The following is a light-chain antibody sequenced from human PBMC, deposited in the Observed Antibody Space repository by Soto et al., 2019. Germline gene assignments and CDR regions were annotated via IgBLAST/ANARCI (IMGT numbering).Light chain of an antibody. J-gene: IGKJ1*01. CDR3: QQYGSAGT. Sequence: EIVLTQSPGTLSLSPGERATLSCSASQSVSNNSLAWYQQKPGKAPRLLIYGASNRATGIQDRFSGSGSGKDVTLTISRVELEDVAGYYCQQYGSAGTFGQGTKVEIK. CDR2: GAS. CDR1: QSVSNNS. V-gene: IGKV3-20*01.